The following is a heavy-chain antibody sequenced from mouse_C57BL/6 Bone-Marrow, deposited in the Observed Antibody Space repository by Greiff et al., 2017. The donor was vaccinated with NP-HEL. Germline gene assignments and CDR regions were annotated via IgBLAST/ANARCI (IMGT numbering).Heavy chain of an antibody. CDR2: IYPGDGDT. CDR1: GYAFSSSW. J-gene: IGHJ3*01. V-gene: IGHV1-82*01. Sequence: VQLKQSGPELVKPGASVKISCKASGYAFSSSWMNWVKQRPGKGLEWIGRIYPGDGDTNYNGKFKGKATLTADKSSSTAYMQLSSLTSEDSAVYFCARSLLLLMFAYWGQGTLVTVSA. D-gene: IGHD1-1*01. CDR3: ARSLLLLMFAY.